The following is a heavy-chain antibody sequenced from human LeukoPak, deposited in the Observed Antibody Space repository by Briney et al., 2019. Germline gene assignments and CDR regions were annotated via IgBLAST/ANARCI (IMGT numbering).Heavy chain of an antibody. CDR3: AAAYGGIPVPTPDY. Sequence: LVKVSCKASGFTFTSSAMQWVRQARGQRLEWIGWIVVGSGNTNYAQKFQERVTITRDMSTSTAYMELSSLRSEDTAVYYCAAAYGGIPVPTPDYWGQGTLVTVSS. CDR1: GFTFTSSA. CDR2: IVVGSGNT. J-gene: IGHJ4*02. D-gene: IGHD4-23*01. V-gene: IGHV1-58*02.